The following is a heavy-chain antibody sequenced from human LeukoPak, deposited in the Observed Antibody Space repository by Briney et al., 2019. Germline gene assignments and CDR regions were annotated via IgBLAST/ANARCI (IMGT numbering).Heavy chain of an antibody. CDR3: AREGYDILTGYGGVDY. J-gene: IGHJ4*02. Sequence: RWASVKVSCKASGYTFTGYYMHWVRQAPGQGLEWMGWINPNSGGTNYAQKFQGRVTMTRDTSISTAYMELSRLRSDDTAVYYCAREGYDILTGYGGVDYWGQGTLVTVSS. D-gene: IGHD3-9*01. V-gene: IGHV1-2*02. CDR2: INPNSGGT. CDR1: GYTFTGYY.